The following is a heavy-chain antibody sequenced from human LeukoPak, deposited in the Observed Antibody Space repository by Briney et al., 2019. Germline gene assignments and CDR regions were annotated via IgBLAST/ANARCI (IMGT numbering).Heavy chain of an antibody. V-gene: IGHV3-43D*03. CDR2: ISWDGGST. CDR3: AKDLIRRDGYNWNFDY. D-gene: IGHD5-24*01. Sequence: AGGSLRLSCSASGFTFSNYAMHWVRQAPGKGLEWVSLISWDGGSTFYADSVKGRFTISRDNSKNSLYLQMNSLRAEDTALYYCAKDLIRRDGYNWNFDYWGQGTLVTVSS. J-gene: IGHJ4*02. CDR1: GFTFSNYA.